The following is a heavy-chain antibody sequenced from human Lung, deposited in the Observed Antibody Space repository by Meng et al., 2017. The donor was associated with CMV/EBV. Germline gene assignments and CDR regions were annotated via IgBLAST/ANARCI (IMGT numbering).Heavy chain of an antibody. D-gene: IGHD3-10*01. V-gene: IGHV4-34*01. CDR2: INHSGRT. CDR1: YS. J-gene: IGHJ5*02. CDR3: ARGPSYYYGSGSYYNAMYNWFDP. Sequence: YSWSGIRQPPGKGLEWIGEINHSGRTNYNPSLKSRVTISVDTSKTQFSLKLSSVTAADTAVYYCARGPSYYYGSGSYYNAMYNWFDPWGQGTLVTVSS.